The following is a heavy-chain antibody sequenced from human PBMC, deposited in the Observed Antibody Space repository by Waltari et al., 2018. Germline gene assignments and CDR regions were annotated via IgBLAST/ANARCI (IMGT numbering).Heavy chain of an antibody. CDR1: GGTFSSYA. CDR3: ARAPSGSYYYFDY. D-gene: IGHD1-26*01. Sequence: QVQLVQSGAEVKKPGSSVKVSCKASGGTFSSYAISWVRQAPGQGLEWMGIINPRGGSTSYAQKFQGRVTMTRDTSTSTVYMELSSLRSEDTAVYYCARAPSGSYYYFDYWGQGTLVTVSS. V-gene: IGHV1-46*01. J-gene: IGHJ4*02. CDR2: INPRGGST.